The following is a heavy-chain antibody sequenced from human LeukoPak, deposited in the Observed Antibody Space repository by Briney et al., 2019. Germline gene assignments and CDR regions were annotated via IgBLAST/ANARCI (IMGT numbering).Heavy chain of an antibody. D-gene: IGHD4-23*01. V-gene: IGHV3-9*01. CDR3: ARAIYSSNSEFDY. CDR2: ISWNSGSI. CDR1: GFIFNNYA. J-gene: IGHJ4*02. Sequence: GGSLRLSCAGSGFIFNNYAMHWVRQPPGKGLEWVSGISWNSGSIDYADSVKGRFTISRDNAKNSLFLQMNSLRAADTAVYYCARAIYSSNSEFDYWGQGTLVTVSS.